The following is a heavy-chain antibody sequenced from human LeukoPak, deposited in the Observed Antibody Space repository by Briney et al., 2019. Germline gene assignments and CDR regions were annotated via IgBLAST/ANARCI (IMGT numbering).Heavy chain of an antibody. Sequence: SETLSLTCTVSGGFISSYYWSWIRQPPGKGLEWLGYIYYSGSTSYNPSLKSRVTMSADTSKNQFSLRLSSVTAADTAVYYCARRGAYSGNDLAWYFDLWGRGTLVTVSS. CDR3: ARRGAYSGNDLAWYFDL. D-gene: IGHD5-12*01. V-gene: IGHV4-59*08. CDR2: IYYSGST. J-gene: IGHJ2*01. CDR1: GGFISSYY.